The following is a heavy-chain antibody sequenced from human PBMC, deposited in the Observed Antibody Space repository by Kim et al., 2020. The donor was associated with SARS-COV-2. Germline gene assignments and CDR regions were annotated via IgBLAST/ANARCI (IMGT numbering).Heavy chain of an antibody. CDR3: ARGDSPAHAFDI. J-gene: IGHJ3*02. CDR2: IWYDGGNK. Sequence: GGSLRLSCAASGFIFSGYGMHWVRQAPGKGLEWVAVIWYDGGNKYYADSVKGRFTISRDNSKNTLYLQMNSLRAEDTAVYYCARGDSPAHAFDIWGQGTMVTVSS. CDR1: GFIFSGYG. V-gene: IGHV3-33*08.